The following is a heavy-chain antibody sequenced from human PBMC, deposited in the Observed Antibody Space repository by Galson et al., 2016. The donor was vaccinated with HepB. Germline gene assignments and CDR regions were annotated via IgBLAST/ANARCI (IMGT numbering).Heavy chain of an antibody. CDR1: GGSISSQH. V-gene: IGHV4-59*11. Sequence: SETLSLTCTVSGGSISSQHYSWIRQPPGKGLEWIGDKSYTGVTYYSPSLKGRVSISVDNSNNQLSLRLTSVTAADTAVYYCATAIPGYGGFPSWGQGTLVTVSS. CDR2: KSYTGVT. CDR3: ATAIPGYGGFPS. D-gene: IGHD5-12*01. J-gene: IGHJ5*02.